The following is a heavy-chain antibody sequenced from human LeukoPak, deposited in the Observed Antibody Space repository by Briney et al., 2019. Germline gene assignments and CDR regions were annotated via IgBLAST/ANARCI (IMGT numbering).Heavy chain of an antibody. J-gene: IGHJ4*02. V-gene: IGHV4-59*01. Sequence: SETLSLTCTVSGGSISSYYWSWIRQPPGKGLEWIGYIYYSGSTNYNPSLKSRGTISVDTSKNKFSLKLSSVTAADTAVYSCARDDSSGYYDYWGQGTLVTVSS. CDR2: IYYSGST. D-gene: IGHD3-22*01. CDR1: GGSISSYY. CDR3: ARDDSSGYYDY.